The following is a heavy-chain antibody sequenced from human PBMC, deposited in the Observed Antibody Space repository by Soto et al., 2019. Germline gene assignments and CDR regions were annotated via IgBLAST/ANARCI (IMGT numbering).Heavy chain of an antibody. CDR1: GGSISSGGYY. CDR3: AREAVAGQAPPYYFDY. Sequence: SETLSLTCTVSGGSISSGGYYWSWIRQHPGKGLEWIGYIYYSGSTYYNPSLKSRVTISVDTSKNQFSLKLSSVTAADTAVYYCAREAVAGQAPPYYFDYWGQGTLVTVSS. J-gene: IGHJ4*02. D-gene: IGHD6-19*01. CDR2: IYYSGST. V-gene: IGHV4-31*03.